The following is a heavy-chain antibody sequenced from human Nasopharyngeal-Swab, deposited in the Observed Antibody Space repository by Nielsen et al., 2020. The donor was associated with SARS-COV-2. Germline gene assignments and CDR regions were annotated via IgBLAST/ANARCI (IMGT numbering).Heavy chain of an antibody. V-gene: IGHV3-74*01. D-gene: IGHD6-13*01. Sequence: GESLKISCTASGFTFSAYWMHWVRQAPGKGLVWVSRISGDGSNTFYADSVKGRFTISRDNAKNTLYLQMNSLRAEDTAVYYCAREASSWLPFDYWGQGTLVTVSS. CDR3: AREASSWLPFDY. J-gene: IGHJ4*02. CDR1: GFTFSAYW. CDR2: ISGDGSNT.